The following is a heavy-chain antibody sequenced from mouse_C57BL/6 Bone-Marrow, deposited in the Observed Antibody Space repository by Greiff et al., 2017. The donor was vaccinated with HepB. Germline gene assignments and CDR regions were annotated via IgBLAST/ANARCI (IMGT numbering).Heavy chain of an antibody. Sequence: QVQLQQPVAELVRPGTSVKLSCKASGYTFTSYWMHWVKQRPGQGLEWIGVIDPSDSYTNYNQKFKGKATLTVDTSSSTAYMQLSSLTSEDSAVYYCAREGDYGSSYYFDYWGQGTTLTVSS. CDR1: GYTFTSYW. J-gene: IGHJ2*01. D-gene: IGHD1-1*01. CDR2: IDPSDSYT. CDR3: AREGDYGSSYYFDY. V-gene: IGHV1-59*01.